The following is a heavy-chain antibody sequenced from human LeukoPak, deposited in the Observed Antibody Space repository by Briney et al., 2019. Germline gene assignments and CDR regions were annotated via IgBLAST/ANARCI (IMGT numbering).Heavy chain of an antibody. V-gene: IGHV4-31*03. CDR1: GGSISSGGYY. CDR2: IYYSGST. D-gene: IGHD2-15*01. CDR3: ARGLGYCSGGSCPIDAFDI. J-gene: IGHJ3*02. Sequence: PSETLSLTCTVSGGSISSGGYYWSWIRQHPGKGLEGIGYIYYSGSTYYNPSLKSRVTISVGTSKNQFSLKLSSVTAADTAVYYCARGLGYCSGGSCPIDAFDIWGQGTMVTVSS.